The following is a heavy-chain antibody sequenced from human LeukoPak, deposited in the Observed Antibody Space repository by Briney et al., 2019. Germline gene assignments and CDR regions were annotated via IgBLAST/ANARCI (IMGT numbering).Heavy chain of an antibody. J-gene: IGHJ4*02. CDR1: GYTFTSYY. CDR2: INPSGGNT. CDR3: ARSVGYCSGGSCYSFGL. Sequence: ASVKVSCKASGYTFTSYYMHWVQQAPGQGLEWMGIINPSGGNTNYAQKFQGRVTMTRDTSTSTVYMELSSLRSEDTAVYHCARSVGYCSGGSCYSFGLWGQGTLVTVSS. V-gene: IGHV1-46*01. D-gene: IGHD2-15*01.